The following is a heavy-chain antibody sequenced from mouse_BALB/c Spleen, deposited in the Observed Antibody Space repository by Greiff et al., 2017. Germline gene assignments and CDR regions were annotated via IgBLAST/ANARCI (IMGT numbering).Heavy chain of an antibody. Sequence: EVHLVESGGGLVQPGGSLKLSCAASGFTFSSYTMSWVRQTPEKRLEWVAYISNGGGSTYYPDTVKGRFTISRDNAKNTLYLQMSSLKSEDTAMYYCARQAYGSTPYAMDYWGQGTSVTVSS. CDR2: ISNGGGST. D-gene: IGHD1-1*01. V-gene: IGHV5-12-2*01. CDR3: ARQAYGSTPYAMDY. CDR1: GFTFSSYT. J-gene: IGHJ4*01.